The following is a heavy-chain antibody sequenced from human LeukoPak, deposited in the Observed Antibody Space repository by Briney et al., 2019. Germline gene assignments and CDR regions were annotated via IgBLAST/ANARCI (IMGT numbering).Heavy chain of an antibody. D-gene: IGHD2-2*01. V-gene: IGHV4-39*07. Sequence: SETLSLTCTVSGGSISSSSYYWGWIRQPPGKGLEWIGSIYYSGSTYYNPSLKSRVTISVDTSKNQFSLKLSSVTAADTAVYYCARVGRFCNSVSCYSDYYYGMDVWGQGTAVTVS. J-gene: IGHJ6*02. CDR1: GGSISSSSYY. CDR3: ARVGRFCNSVSCYSDYYYGMDV. CDR2: IYYSGST.